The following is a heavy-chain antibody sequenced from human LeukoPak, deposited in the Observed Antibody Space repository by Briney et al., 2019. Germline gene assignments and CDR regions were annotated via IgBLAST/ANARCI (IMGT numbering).Heavy chain of an antibody. CDR3: ARDGGNEGGGY. CDR2: ISGSGSAT. V-gene: IGHV3-23*01. J-gene: IGHJ4*02. CDR1: GFTFSSYA. D-gene: IGHD1-1*01. Sequence: GGSLRLSCAASGFTFSSYAMSWVRQAPGKGLEWVSTISGSGSATYYADSVKGRFTISRDNAKNSLYLQMNSLRAEDTAVYYCARDGGNEGGGYWGQGTLVTVSS.